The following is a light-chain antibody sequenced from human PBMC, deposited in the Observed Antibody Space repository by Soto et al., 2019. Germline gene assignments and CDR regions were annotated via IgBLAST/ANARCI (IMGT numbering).Light chain of an antibody. CDR2: DVS. Sequence: QSALTQLASVSGSPGQSITISCAGTISDVGGNKFVSWYQQYPGKAPKLMLCDVSNRPSGVSNRFSGSKSGNTASLTISGLQAEDEVDYYCTSSAGSNYVFGPGTEVTVL. V-gene: IGLV2-14*03. CDR1: ISDVGGNKF. CDR3: TSSAGSNYV. J-gene: IGLJ1*01.